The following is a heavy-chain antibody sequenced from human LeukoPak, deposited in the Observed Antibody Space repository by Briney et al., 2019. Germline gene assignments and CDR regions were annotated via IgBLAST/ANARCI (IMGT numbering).Heavy chain of an antibody. V-gene: IGHV4-4*07. D-gene: IGHD3-10*01. J-gene: IGHJ4*02. CDR1: GGSISNDY. CDR3: ARGGTYGSGRNQHTTLDY. Sequence: PSETLSLTCTVSGGSISNDYWSWIRQAAGKELERIGRIYTSGSTNYNPSLKSRVTISLDKSKKQFSLNLNSVTAADTAVYYCARGGTYGSGRNQHTTLDYWGQGTPVTVSS. CDR2: IYTSGST.